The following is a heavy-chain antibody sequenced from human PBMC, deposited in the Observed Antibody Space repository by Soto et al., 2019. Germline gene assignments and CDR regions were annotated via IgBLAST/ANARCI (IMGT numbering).Heavy chain of an antibody. CDR3: AKGAWATGTVTPYYGMDV. D-gene: IGHD1-1*01. V-gene: IGHV3-30*18. CDR1: GFTFSSYG. Sequence: PGGSLRLSCAASGFTFSSYGMHWVRQAPGKGLEWVAVISYDGSNKYYADSVKGRFTISRGNSKNTLYLQMNSLRAEDTAVYYCAKGAWATGTVTPYYGMDVWGQGTTVTVSS. J-gene: IGHJ6*02. CDR2: ISYDGSNK.